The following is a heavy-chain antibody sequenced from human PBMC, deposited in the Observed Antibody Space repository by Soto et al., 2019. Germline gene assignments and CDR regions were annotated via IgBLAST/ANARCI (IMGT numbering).Heavy chain of an antibody. Sequence: SVKVSCKASGGTFSGYAINCVRQAPGQGLEWMGGIIPLFGTTNYAQNFQGRLTIAADESTSTVYMELSSLASEDTAVYYCARDPVSKISDYENPWGQGTLVTVSS. V-gene: IGHV1-69*13. CDR1: GGTFSGYA. D-gene: IGHD4-17*01. CDR3: ARDPVSKISDYENP. CDR2: IIPLFGTT. J-gene: IGHJ5*02.